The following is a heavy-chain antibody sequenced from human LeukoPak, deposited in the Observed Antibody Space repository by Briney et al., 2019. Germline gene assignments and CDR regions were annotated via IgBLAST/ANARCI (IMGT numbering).Heavy chain of an antibody. Sequence: SETLSLTCTVSGGSISSGSYYWSWIRQPAGKGLEWIGHIYTSGNTNYNPSLKSRVTISVDTSKNQFSLKLSSVTAADTAVYYCAREVQVGGSRNDAFDLWGQGTMVTVSS. CDR3: AREVQVGGSRNDAFDL. D-gene: IGHD1-26*01. CDR1: GGSISSGSYY. CDR2: IYTSGNT. J-gene: IGHJ3*01. V-gene: IGHV4-61*09.